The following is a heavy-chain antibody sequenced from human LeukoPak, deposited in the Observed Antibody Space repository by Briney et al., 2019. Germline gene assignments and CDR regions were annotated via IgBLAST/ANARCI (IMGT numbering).Heavy chain of an antibody. CDR2: IYHSGST. CDR3: ARRGIAVAVGGHWFDP. D-gene: IGHD6-19*01. Sequence: PSETLSLTCAVSGGSISSGGYSWSWIRQPPGKGLEWIGYIYHSGSTYYNPSLKSRVTISVDRSKNQFSLKLSSVTAADTAVYYCARRGIAVAVGGHWFDPWGQGTLVTVSS. J-gene: IGHJ5*02. V-gene: IGHV4-30-2*01. CDR1: GGSISSGGYS.